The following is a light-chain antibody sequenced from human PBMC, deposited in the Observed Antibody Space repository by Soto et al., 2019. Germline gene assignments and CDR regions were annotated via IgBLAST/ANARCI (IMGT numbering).Light chain of an antibody. CDR2: GNS. J-gene: IGLJ1*01. V-gene: IGLV1-40*01. CDR3: QSYDSSLSVTV. Sequence: QSVLTQPPSGSGAPGQRVTISCTGSSSNIGAGYDVHWYQQLPGTAPKLLIYGNSNRPSGVPDRFSGSKSGTSASLAITGLQAEDEADYYCQSYDSSLSVTVFGTGTKLTVL. CDR1: SSNIGAGYD.